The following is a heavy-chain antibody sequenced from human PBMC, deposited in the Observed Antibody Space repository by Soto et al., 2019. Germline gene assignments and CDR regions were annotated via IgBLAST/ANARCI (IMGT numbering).Heavy chain of an antibody. CDR1: GGTFRTES. Sequence: QVHLVQSGAEVKKPGSSVKVSCKYSGGTFRTESINWVRQAPGQGLACRGWILPFFGTADYAPRLQGRVTITAGGATTTADIELGSLPSQDTAVSCCARRHEYGGNSDAFDVWGQGTMVTVSS. CDR3: ARRHEYGGNSDAFDV. J-gene: IGHJ3*01. CDR2: ILPFFGTA. V-gene: IGHV1-69*13. D-gene: IGHD4-17*01.